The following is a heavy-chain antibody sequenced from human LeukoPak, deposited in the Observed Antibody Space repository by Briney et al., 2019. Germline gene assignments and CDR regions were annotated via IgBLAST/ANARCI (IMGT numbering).Heavy chain of an antibody. Sequence: PGRSLRLSCAASGFTFSSYGMHWVRQAPGKGLEWVAVISYDGSNKYYADSVKGRFTISRDNSKHTLYLQMNSLRAEDTAVYYCAKDLRATAMVLHDAFDIWGQGTMVTVSS. CDR1: GFTFSSYG. D-gene: IGHD5-18*01. CDR2: ISYDGSNK. CDR3: AKDLRATAMVLHDAFDI. V-gene: IGHV3-30*18. J-gene: IGHJ3*02.